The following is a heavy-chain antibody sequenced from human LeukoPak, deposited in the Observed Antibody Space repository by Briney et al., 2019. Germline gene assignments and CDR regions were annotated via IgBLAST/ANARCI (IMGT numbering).Heavy chain of an antibody. CDR3: ARGEAVADFDY. Sequence: ASVKVSCKASGYTFTGYYMHWVRQAPGQGLEWMGWINPNSGGTNYAQKFQGRVTMTRDTSISTVYMELSSLRSEDTAVYYCARGEAVADFDYWGQGTLVTVSS. CDR2: INPNSGGT. V-gene: IGHV1-2*02. CDR1: GYTFTGYY. D-gene: IGHD6-19*01. J-gene: IGHJ4*02.